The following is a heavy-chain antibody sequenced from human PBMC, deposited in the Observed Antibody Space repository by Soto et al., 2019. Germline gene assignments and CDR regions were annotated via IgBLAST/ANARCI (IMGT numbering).Heavy chain of an antibody. CDR3: ASTPSRYGSGSYYED. V-gene: IGHV4-4*02. D-gene: IGHD3-10*01. CDR1: SGSISSSNW. CDR2: IYHSGST. Sequence: SETLSLTCAVSSGSISSSNWWSWVRQPPGKGLEWIGEIYHSGSTNYNPSLKSRVTISVDKSKNQFSLKLSSVTAADTAVYYCASTPSRYGSGSYYEDWGQGTLVTVSS. J-gene: IGHJ4*02.